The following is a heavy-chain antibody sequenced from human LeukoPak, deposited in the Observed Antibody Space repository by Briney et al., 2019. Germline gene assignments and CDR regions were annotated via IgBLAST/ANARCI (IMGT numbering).Heavy chain of an antibody. Sequence: GGSLRLSCAASGFTFSSYAMSWVRQAPGKGLEWVSAISGSGGSTYYADSVKGRFTISRNNSKNTLYLQMNSLRAENTAVYYCAKEREQWLVLGVVVYWGQGTLVTVSS. CDR3: AKEREQWLVLGVVVY. CDR2: ISGSGGST. J-gene: IGHJ4*02. V-gene: IGHV3-23*01. CDR1: GFTFSSYA. D-gene: IGHD6-19*01.